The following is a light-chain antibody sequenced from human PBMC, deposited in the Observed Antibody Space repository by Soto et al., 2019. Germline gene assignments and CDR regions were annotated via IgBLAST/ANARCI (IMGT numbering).Light chain of an antibody. CDR3: AACDDSLNGPV. Sequence: QSVLTQPPSASGTPGQRVTVSCSGSSSNIGSNTVNWYQQLPGTAPKLIIYSNNQRPSGVPDRFSGSKSGSSASLALSGLQSEDEAEYYCAACDDSLNGPVFGGGTQLPVL. CDR1: SSNIGSNT. V-gene: IGLV1-44*01. J-gene: IGLJ2*01. CDR2: SNN.